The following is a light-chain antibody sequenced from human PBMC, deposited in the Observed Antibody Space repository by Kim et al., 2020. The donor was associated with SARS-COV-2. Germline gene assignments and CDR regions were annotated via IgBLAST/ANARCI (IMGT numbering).Light chain of an antibody. J-gene: IGLJ3*02. CDR2: TNN. Sequence: GQRVTISCSGSSSNIGINSVYLYQQLPGTAPKLLIYTNNQRPSGVPDRFSGSKSGTSASLAISGLQSEDEADYSCAAWDDSLNGPVFGGGTQLTVL. CDR1: SSNIGINS. CDR3: AAWDDSLNGPV. V-gene: IGLV1-44*01.